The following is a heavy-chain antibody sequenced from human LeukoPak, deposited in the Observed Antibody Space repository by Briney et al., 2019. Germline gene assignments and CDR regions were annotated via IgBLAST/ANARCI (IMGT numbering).Heavy chain of an antibody. J-gene: IGHJ5*02. V-gene: IGHV4-61*01. CDR1: GGSVSNGNYY. Sequence: SETLSLTCTVSGGSVSNGNYYWSWLRQPPGKGLEWIGNIYYSGSTHYNPSLQSRVTMSLDTSKNQFSLKLSSVTAADTAVYYCASTPPAYYYYSWFDPWGQGTLVIVSS. D-gene: IGHD3-22*01. CDR3: ASTPPAYYYYSWFDP. CDR2: IYYSGST.